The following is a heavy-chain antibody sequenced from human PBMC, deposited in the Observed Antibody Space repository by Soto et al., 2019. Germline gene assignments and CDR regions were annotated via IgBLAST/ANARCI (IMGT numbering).Heavy chain of an antibody. D-gene: IGHD6-19*01. J-gene: IGHJ4*02. CDR2: TSNNGDRT. V-gene: IGHV3-23*01. CDR1: GFTFSDHA. Sequence: EVQLLESGGGLVQPGGSLRLSCAVSGFTFSDHAMTWVRQAPGKGLEWVSTTSNNGDRTFYADSVKGRFTVSRDRSNNTLNLQMNSLRAEDTAVYFCARPPLYSNGGYFDSWGQGTLVTVSS. CDR3: ARPPLYSNGGYFDS.